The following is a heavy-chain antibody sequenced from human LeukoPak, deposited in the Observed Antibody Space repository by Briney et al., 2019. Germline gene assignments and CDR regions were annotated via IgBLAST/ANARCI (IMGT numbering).Heavy chain of an antibody. CDR2: IIPILGIA. D-gene: IGHD5-18*01. CDR1: GGTFSSYA. CDR3: ARDRKDSYGFLLAY. J-gene: IGHJ4*02. V-gene: IGHV1-69*04. Sequence: SVKVSCKASGGTFSSYAISWVRQAPGQGLEWMGRIIPILGIANYAQKFQGKVTITADKSTSTAYMELSSLRSEDTAVYYCARDRKDSYGFLLAYWGQGTLVTVSS.